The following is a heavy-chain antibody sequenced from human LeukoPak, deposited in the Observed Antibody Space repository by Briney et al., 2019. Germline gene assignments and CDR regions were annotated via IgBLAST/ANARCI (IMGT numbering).Heavy chain of an antibody. Sequence: SETLSLTCTVSGGSISSSSYYWGWIRQPPWKGLEWIGSIYYSGSTYYNPSLKSRVTISVDTSKNQFSLKLSSVTAADTAVYYCARPSSGWNSPYFDYWGQGTLVTVSS. D-gene: IGHD6-19*01. V-gene: IGHV4-39*01. CDR3: ARPSSGWNSPYFDY. CDR2: IYYSGST. J-gene: IGHJ4*02. CDR1: GGSISSSSYY.